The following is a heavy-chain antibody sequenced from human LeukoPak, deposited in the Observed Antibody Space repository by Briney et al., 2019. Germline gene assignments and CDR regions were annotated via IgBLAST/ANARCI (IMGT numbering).Heavy chain of an antibody. Sequence: SVKVSCKASGYTFTSYDINWVRQATGQGLEWMGGIIPIFGTANYAQKFQGRVTITADKSTSTAYMELSSLRSEDTAVYYCASEPPGGSYPFDYWGQGTLVTVSS. D-gene: IGHD1-26*01. V-gene: IGHV1-69*06. CDR1: GYTFTSYD. J-gene: IGHJ4*02. CDR2: IIPIFGTA. CDR3: ASEPPGGSYPFDY.